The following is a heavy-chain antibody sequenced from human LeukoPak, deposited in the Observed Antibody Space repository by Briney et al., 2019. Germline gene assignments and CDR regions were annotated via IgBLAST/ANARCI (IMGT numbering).Heavy chain of an antibody. CDR1: GFTFSGYS. J-gene: IGHJ4*02. Sequence: AGGSLRLSCAASGFTFSGYSMTWVRQAPGKGLEWVSYISAGSDYIYYADSVKGRFTISRDNAKNSLSLQMNSLRAEDTAVYYCARWGLGPSFDYWGQGIWVTVSS. D-gene: IGHD1-26*01. CDR2: ISAGSDYI. CDR3: ARWGLGPSFDY. V-gene: IGHV3-21*01.